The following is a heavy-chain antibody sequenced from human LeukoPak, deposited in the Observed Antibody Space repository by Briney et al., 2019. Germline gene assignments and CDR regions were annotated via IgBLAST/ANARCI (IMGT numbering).Heavy chain of an antibody. CDR3: ARDLERRNDFWSGYYTATPYYFDY. V-gene: IGHV7-4-1*02. J-gene: IGHJ4*02. CDR2: INTNTGNP. Sequence: GASVKVSCKASGYTFTSYAMNWVRQAPGQGLEWMGWINTNTGNPTYAQGFTGRFVFSLDTSVSTAYLQISSLKAEDTAVYYCARDLERRNDFWSGYYTATPYYFDYWGQGTLVTVSS. CDR1: GYTFTSYA. D-gene: IGHD3-3*01.